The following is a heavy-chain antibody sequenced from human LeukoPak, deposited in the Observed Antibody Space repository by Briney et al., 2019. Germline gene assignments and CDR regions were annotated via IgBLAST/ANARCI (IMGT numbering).Heavy chain of an antibody. CDR2: IYPDDSYS. CDR3: TIGRGGQLLGYY. Sequence: GASLKISCKHSDYSFPNYCIGWVRQMPGKGLERMGIIYPDDSYSRYSPSLQSQAIISTDRFITTAYLQWSSLNDSKTAMYYSTIGRGGQLLGYYWGEGTLVTVSS. J-gene: IGHJ4*02. D-gene: IGHD6-19*01. V-gene: IGHV5-51*01. CDR1: DYSFPNYC.